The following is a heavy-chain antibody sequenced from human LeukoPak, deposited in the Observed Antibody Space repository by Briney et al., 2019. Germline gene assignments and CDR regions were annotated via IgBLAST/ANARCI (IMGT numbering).Heavy chain of an antibody. V-gene: IGHV3-7*03. Sequence: GGSLRLSCAPSGFTFSNYWMSWVRQAPGKGLEWVANIKQDGSEKYYVDSVKGRFTISRDNGKNSLYLQMNSLRAEDTAVYYCARKAYGLDVWGKGTTVTVSS. J-gene: IGHJ6*04. CDR2: IKQDGSEK. CDR1: GFTFSNYW. CDR3: ARKAYGLDV.